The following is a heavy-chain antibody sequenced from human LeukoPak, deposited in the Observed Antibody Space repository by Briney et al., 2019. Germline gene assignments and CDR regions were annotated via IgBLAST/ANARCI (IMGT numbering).Heavy chain of an antibody. Sequence: ASVKVSCKASGYTFTGYYMHWVRQAPGQGLEWMGWINPNSGGTNYAQKFQGRVTMTRDTSISTAYMELSRLRSDDTAVYYCASRGSIFGVGEFDYWGQGALVTVSS. CDR2: INPNSGGT. D-gene: IGHD3-3*01. CDR3: ASRGSIFGVGEFDY. V-gene: IGHV1-2*02. CDR1: GYTFTGYY. J-gene: IGHJ4*02.